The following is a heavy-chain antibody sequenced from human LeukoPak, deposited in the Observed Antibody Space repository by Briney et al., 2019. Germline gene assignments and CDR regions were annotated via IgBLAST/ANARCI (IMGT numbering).Heavy chain of an antibody. CDR1: GFTVSSNY. V-gene: IGHV3-66*01. J-gene: IGHJ3*02. Sequence: GGSLRLSCAASGFTVSSNYMSWVRQAPGKGLEWVSVIYSGGSTYYADSVKGRFTISRDNAKNSLYLQMNSLRAEDTAVYYCATVFLYSSSLVDAFDIWGQGTMVTVSS. CDR3: ATVFLYSSSLVDAFDI. D-gene: IGHD6-13*01. CDR2: IYSGGST.